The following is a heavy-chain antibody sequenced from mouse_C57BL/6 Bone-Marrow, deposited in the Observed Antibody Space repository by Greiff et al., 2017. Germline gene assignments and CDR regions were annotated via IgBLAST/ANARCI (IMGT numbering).Heavy chain of an antibody. CDR1: GYTFTSYW. Sequence: VQLQQSGAELVKPGASVKMSCKASGYTFTSYWITWVKHRPGQGLEWIGDIYPGSGSTNYNEKFKSKATLTVDTSTCTADMQLSSLTAEDSAVYYCARGAYAMDYWCQGNSATVAS. J-gene: IGHJ4*01. CDR3: ARGAYAMDY. V-gene: IGHV1-55*01. CDR2: IYPGSGST.